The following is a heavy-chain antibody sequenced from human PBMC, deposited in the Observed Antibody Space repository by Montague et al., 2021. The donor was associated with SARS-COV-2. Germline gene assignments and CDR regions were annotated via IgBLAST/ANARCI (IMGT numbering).Heavy chain of an antibody. CDR3: ARDTRIAMLVVVTRYGLDV. D-gene: IGHD3-22*01. CDR2: IYYTGST. V-gene: IGHV4-39*07. CDR1: GGSISSSSSY. J-gene: IGHJ6*02. Sequence: SEILSLTCTVSGGSISSSSSYWGWIRQPPGKGLEWIGSIYYTGSTYYXPSLKSRVTISVDTSKNQFSLKLSSVTAADTAVYYCARDTRIAMLVVVTRYGLDVWGQGTTVTVSS.